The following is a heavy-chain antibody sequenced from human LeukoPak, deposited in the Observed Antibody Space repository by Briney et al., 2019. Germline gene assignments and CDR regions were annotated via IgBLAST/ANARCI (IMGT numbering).Heavy chain of an antibody. D-gene: IGHD3-22*01. J-gene: IGHJ1*01. CDR3: ARAPSEIGGYYPEYFRH. CDR2: IKSDGKT. Sequence: GGSLRLSCAASGFSFSSYWMHRVRQAPGKGLVWVSRIKSDGKTNYADSVKGRFTISRDNAKNTVSLQMNSLRAEDTGVYYCARAPSEIGGYYPEYFRHWGQGTLVTVSS. CDR1: GFSFSSYW. V-gene: IGHV3-74*01.